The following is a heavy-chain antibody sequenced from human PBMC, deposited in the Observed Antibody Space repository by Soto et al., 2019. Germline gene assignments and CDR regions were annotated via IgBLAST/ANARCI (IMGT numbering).Heavy chain of an antibody. Sequence: SETLSLTCTVSGDSITSYNWNWLRQPPGKALEWIGYVYSSESTNYNTSHKSRVTISVDTSRNQFSLKVNSVTAADKTVYYCARRAVVAVTGSLDNWLDPWGQGILVTVS. CDR2: VYSSEST. CDR3: ARRAVVAVTGSLDNWLDP. CDR1: GDSITSYN. D-gene: IGHD2-21*01. V-gene: IGHV4-59*01. J-gene: IGHJ5*02.